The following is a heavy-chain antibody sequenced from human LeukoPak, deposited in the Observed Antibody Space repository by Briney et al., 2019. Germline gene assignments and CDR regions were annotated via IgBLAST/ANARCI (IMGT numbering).Heavy chain of an antibody. J-gene: IGHJ4*02. CDR1: GGSISSSSYY. Sequence: PSETLSLTCTVSGGSISSSSYYWGWIRQPPGKGLEWIGSIYYSGSTYYNPSLKSRVTISVDTSKNQFSLKLSSVTAADTAVYYCARHTLVSSAFDYWGQGTLVTVSS. D-gene: IGHD2-8*02. CDR3: ARHTLVSSAFDY. CDR2: IYYSGST. V-gene: IGHV4-39*01.